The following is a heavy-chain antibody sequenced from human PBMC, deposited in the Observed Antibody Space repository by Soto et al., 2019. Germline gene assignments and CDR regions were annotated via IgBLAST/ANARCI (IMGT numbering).Heavy chain of an antibody. J-gene: IGHJ4*02. CDR3: ARRRIVPTTNFDY. D-gene: IGHD1-26*01. Sequence: PSGTLSLTCAVSGGSITSSIVYWVWNRQPPGKGLDWIGHIFHTGATYYNPTLKSRLRMSVDTSKNQFSLNLSSVTATDTAVYYCARRRIVPTTNFDYWGQGTLVTVSS. CDR1: GGSITSSIVY. V-gene: IGHV4-39*01. CDR2: IFHTGAT.